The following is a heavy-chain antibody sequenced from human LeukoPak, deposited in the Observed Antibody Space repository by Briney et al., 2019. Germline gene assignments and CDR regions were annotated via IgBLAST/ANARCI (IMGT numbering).Heavy chain of an antibody. Sequence: SVKVSCKASGYTFTSYGINWVRQAPGQGLEWLGGIIPILGATNSAQKLQGRVTITADESTTTAYMELSGLRSEDTAVYYCARVTCSSPTCLTRHRGYFDYWGQGTLVTVSS. D-gene: IGHD2-2*01. CDR2: IIPILGAT. CDR1: GYTFTSYG. CDR3: ARVTCSSPTCLTRHRGYFDY. J-gene: IGHJ4*02. V-gene: IGHV1-69*13.